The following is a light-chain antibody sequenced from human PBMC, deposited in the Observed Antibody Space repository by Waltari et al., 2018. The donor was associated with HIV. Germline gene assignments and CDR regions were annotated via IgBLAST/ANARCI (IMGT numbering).Light chain of an antibody. V-gene: IGLV1-40*01. CDR2: GNH. J-gene: IGLJ3*02. CDR1: SSNIGARFD. CDR3: QSYDSSLSGSV. Sequence: QSVLTQPPSVSGAPGQRVTISCTGSSSNIGARFDVHWYQQLPGTAPKLLIYGNHKRPSGVPDRFSGSKSGTSASLAITGLQAEDEADYYCQSYDSSLSGSVFGGGTKLTVL.